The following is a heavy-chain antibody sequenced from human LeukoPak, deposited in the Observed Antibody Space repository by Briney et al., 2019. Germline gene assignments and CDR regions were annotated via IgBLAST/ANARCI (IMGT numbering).Heavy chain of an antibody. Sequence: GSVQVSFMDSGYTVTGYYMHWVRQAAGQGLEWMGWINHNRGGTNYAQKFQGRVTMARDTSISTNYKKLSRLRSDDTAVYYSARQSCGGGSCFFDYWGQGTLVTVSS. CDR2: INHNRGGT. CDR3: ARQSCGGGSCFFDY. J-gene: IGHJ4*02. D-gene: IGHD2-15*01. V-gene: IGHV1-2*02. CDR1: GYTVTGYY.